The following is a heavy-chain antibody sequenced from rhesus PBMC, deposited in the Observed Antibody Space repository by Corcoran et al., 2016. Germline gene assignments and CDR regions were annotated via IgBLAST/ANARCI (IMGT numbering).Heavy chain of an antibody. Sequence: DVQMVESGGGLVKPGGSLRLSCVHSGFTFSSYEMPWVRQAPGKGLEWVSVISESGGTIYYADSVKGRFTISRDNAKNSLFLQMNRLRAEDTAVYYCTLEYSNFFDYWGQGVLVTVSS. D-gene: IGHD4-23*01. CDR2: ISESGGTI. CDR3: TLEYSNFFDY. J-gene: IGHJ4*01. V-gene: IGHV3-100*02. CDR1: GFTFSSYE.